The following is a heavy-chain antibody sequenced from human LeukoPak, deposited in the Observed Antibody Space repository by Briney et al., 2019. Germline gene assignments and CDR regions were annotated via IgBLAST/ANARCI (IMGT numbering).Heavy chain of an antibody. Sequence: ASVKVSCKASGYTFTSYYMHWVRQAPGQGLEWMGIINPSGGSTSYAQKFQGRVTITADESTSTAYMELSSLRSEDTAVYYCARGGRDGYNSHDFDYWGQGTLVTVSS. V-gene: IGHV1-46*01. D-gene: IGHD5-24*01. CDR3: ARGGRDGYNSHDFDY. CDR1: GYTFTSYY. CDR2: INPSGGST. J-gene: IGHJ4*02.